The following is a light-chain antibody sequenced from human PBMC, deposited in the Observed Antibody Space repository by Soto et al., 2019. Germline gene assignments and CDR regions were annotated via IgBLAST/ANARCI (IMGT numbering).Light chain of an antibody. J-gene: IGKJ2*01. Sequence: DIQMTQSPSTLSAFVGDRVTITCRASRSITTWLAWYQQKPGKAPNLLISKASNLESGVPSRFSGTESRTEFTLTISSLQPDDFATYYCQHYNNFPYTFGQGTKLEIK. CDR2: KAS. CDR1: RSITTW. CDR3: QHYNNFPYT. V-gene: IGKV1-5*03.